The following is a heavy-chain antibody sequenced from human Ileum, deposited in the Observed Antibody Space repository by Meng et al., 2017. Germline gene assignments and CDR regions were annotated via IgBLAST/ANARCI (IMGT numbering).Heavy chain of an antibody. D-gene: IGHD5-18*01. Sequence: HITLRQSCPTMVDPTRTLTLARTFFAFSPSTSGVCVGLIRQPPGKALELLALIYWDDDTRYRPSLKSRLTLTKDTPKNQFVLTMTNMDPVDTATYYCGHWDRFGYVNADYWGQGTLVTVSS. V-gene: IGHV2-5*02. J-gene: IGHJ4*02. CDR2: IYWDDDT. CDR1: AFSPSTSGVC. CDR3: GHWDRFGYVNADY.